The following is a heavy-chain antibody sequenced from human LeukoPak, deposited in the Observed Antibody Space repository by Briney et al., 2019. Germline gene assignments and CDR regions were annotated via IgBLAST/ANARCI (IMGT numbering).Heavy chain of an antibody. CDR1: GFTFSSYS. CDR2: ISSSSSYI. D-gene: IGHD6-13*01. CDR3: ARDLYSSSWFDPTIYYYGMDV. J-gene: IGHJ6*02. V-gene: IGHV3-21*01. Sequence: PGGSLRLSCAASGFTFSSYSMNWVRQAPGKGLEWVSSISSSSSYIYYADSVKGRFTISRDNAKNSLYLQMNSLRAEDTAVYYCARDLYSSSWFDPTIYYYGMDVWGQGTTVTVSS.